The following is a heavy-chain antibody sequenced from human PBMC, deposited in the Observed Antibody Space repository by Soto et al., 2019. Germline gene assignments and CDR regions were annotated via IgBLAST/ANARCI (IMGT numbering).Heavy chain of an antibody. CDR3: ARDVLTAVAGSVNWFDP. D-gene: IGHD6-19*01. CDR2: IGYDGTKK. Sequence: QVQLVESGGGVVQSGSSLTLSCAASGSILRTYGLPWPRRAPGKGLEWVAFIGYDGTKKFYANSVKGRSTISKDNSNNILYLQMSGLRAEDTAVYYCARDVLTAVAGSVNWFDPWGQGTLVTVSS. J-gene: IGHJ5*02. V-gene: IGHV3-33*01. CDR1: GSILRTYG.